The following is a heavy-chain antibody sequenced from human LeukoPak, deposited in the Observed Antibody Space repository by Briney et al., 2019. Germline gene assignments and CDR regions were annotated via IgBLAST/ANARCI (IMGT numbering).Heavy chain of an antibody. CDR3: ASEGLGY. CDR1: GFTFSAYS. Sequence: GGSLRLSCAASGFTFSAYSMNWVRQAPGKGLEWVSSISGSSFDIYYGDSMKGRFTISRDNAKKSLYLHLNSLRAEDTAVYYCASEGLGYWGQGTLVTVSP. V-gene: IGHV3-21*01. CDR2: ISGSSFDI. J-gene: IGHJ4*02.